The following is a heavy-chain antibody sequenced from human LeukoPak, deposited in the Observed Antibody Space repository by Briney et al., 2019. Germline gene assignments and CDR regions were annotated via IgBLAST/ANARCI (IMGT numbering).Heavy chain of an antibody. Sequence: PGESLRRSCAVSGFKFNTHNLNWVRQAPGKGLEWVSSISSGSKYILYADSVKGRFTVSRDNAKNSLYLQMNSLRAEDTAVYYCARVRAGLQAFDTWGQGTLVTVSS. CDR1: GFKFNTHN. CDR3: ARVRAGLQAFDT. V-gene: IGHV3-21*01. D-gene: IGHD4-11*01. J-gene: IGHJ5*02. CDR2: ISSGSKYI.